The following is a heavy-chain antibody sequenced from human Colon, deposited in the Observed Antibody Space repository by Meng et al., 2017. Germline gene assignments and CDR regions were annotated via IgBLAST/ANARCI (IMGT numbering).Heavy chain of an antibody. V-gene: IGHV4-4*02. D-gene: IGHD3-22*01. CDR3: ARDFHSTMTVFDS. CDR1: GGSITNDNW. CDR2: IFHAGNT. J-gene: IGHJ4*02. Sequence: QGPLQGAGPGLVKPSGTLSLTCAVSGGSITNDNWWSWVRQPPGKGLEWIGEIFHAGNTNYNPSLKSRVTMSLDKSKNQFSLTLTSVTAADTAVYYCARDFHSTMTVFDSWGQGTLVTVSS.